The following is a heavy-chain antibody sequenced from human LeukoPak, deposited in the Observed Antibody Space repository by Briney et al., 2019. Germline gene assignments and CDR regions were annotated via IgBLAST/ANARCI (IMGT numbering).Heavy chain of an antibody. V-gene: IGHV3-7*03. CDR2: IKQDGSER. CDR3: ARDVLAAGATGTFDI. CDR1: GFTFSSYW. Sequence: AGGSLRLSCAASGFTFSSYWMSWVRQAPGKGLEWVANIKQDGSERNYVDSVKGRFTISRDNAKTSLYLQMNSLRAEDTAVYYCARDVLAAGATGTFDIWGQGTMVTVSS. D-gene: IGHD1-14*01. J-gene: IGHJ3*02.